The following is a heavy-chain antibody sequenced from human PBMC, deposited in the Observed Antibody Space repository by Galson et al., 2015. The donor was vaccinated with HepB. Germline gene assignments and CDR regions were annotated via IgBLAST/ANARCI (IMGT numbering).Heavy chain of an antibody. V-gene: IGHV1-69*06. Sequence: SVKVSCKASGGTFSSYAISWVRQAPGQGLEWMGGIIPIFGTANYAQKFQGRVTITADKSTSTAYMELSSLRSEDTAVYYCARAPPRCSSGCHQLDWFDPWGQGTLVTVSS. CDR2: IIPIFGTA. D-gene: IGHD6-19*01. CDR1: GGTFSSYA. CDR3: ARAPPRCSSGCHQLDWFDP. J-gene: IGHJ5*02.